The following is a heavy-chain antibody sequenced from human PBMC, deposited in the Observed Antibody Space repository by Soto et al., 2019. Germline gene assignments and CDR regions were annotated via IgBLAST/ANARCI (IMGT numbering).Heavy chain of an antibody. D-gene: IGHD3-3*01. J-gene: IGHJ6*03. CDR3: AKSRGVTIFGDYYMDV. Sequence: GGSLRLSCAASGFTFSSYGMHWVRQAPGKGLEWVAVISYDGSNKYYADSVKGRFTISRDNSKNTLYLQMNSLRAEDTAVYYCAKSRGVTIFGDYYMDVWGKGTTVTVSS. V-gene: IGHV3-30*18. CDR2: ISYDGSNK. CDR1: GFTFSSYG.